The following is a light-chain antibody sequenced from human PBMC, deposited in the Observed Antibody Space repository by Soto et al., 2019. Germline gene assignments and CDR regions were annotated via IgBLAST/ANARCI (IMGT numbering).Light chain of an antibody. J-gene: IGKJ1*01. CDR1: QSVSSN. CDR3: QQRSSWWT. V-gene: IGKV3-11*01. Sequence: EIVLTQSPATLSLSPGERATLSCRASQSVSSNLAWYQQKPGQAPRLLIYDASNRATGIPARFSGGGSGTDFTLTISSLEPEDFAVYYCQQRSSWWTFGQGTKVDIK. CDR2: DAS.